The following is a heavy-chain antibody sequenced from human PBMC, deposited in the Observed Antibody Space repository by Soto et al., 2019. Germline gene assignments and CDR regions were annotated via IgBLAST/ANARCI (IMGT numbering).Heavy chain of an antibody. V-gene: IGHV3-30*18. D-gene: IGHD2-15*01. Sequence: QVQLVESGGGVVQPGRALRLSCAASGFTFSSDGMHWVRQAPGKGREWLAVISYDGSNKYYADSVKGRFTISRDNSKNTLYLQMNSLRAEDTAVYYCEKDLQFVVVVADSYYCYGMDVWGPGNTVTVSS. CDR2: ISYDGSNK. CDR3: EKDLQFVVVVADSYYCYGMDV. CDR1: GFTFSSDG. J-gene: IGHJ6*02.